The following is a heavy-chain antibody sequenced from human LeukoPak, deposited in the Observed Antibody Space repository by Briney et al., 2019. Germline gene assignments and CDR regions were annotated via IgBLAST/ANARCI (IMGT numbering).Heavy chain of an antibody. CDR3: AKGGQNYDFWRFDY. CDR2: ISGSGGST. CDR1: GFTFSTYS. J-gene: IGHJ4*02. Sequence: GGSLRLSCEASGFTFSTYSMNWVRQAPGKGLEWVSSISGSGGSTYYADSVKGRFSISRDNSKNTPDLQMTGLRAEDTALYYCAKGGQNYDFWRFDYWGQGTLVTVSS. V-gene: IGHV3-23*01. D-gene: IGHD3-3*01.